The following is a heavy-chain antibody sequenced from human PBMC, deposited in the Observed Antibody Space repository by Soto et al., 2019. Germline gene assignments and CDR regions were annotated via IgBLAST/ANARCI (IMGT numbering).Heavy chain of an antibody. CDR1: GYTFTSFD. CDR2: MNPNSGNT. Sequence: ASVKVSCKASGYTFTSFDINWVRQATGQGLEWMGWMNPNSGNTGYAQKFQGRVTMTRNTSIGTAYMELSSLRSEDTAVYYCARAFTWGVAAAGPWGQGTLVTVSS. J-gene: IGHJ4*02. V-gene: IGHV1-8*01. D-gene: IGHD6-13*01. CDR3: ARAFTWGVAAAGP.